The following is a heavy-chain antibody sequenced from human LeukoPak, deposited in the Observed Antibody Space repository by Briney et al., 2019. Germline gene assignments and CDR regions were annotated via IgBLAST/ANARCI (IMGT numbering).Heavy chain of an antibody. J-gene: IGHJ3*02. V-gene: IGHV4-59*01. Sequence: SETLSLTCTVSGGSISSYYWSWIRQPPGKGLEWIGYVYYSGSTNYNPSLKSRVTISVDTSKKQFSLKVSSVTAADTAVYYCARETMVRGANNLSDAFDIWGQGTMVTVSS. CDR2: VYYSGST. CDR1: GGSISSYY. D-gene: IGHD3-10*01. CDR3: ARETMVRGANNLSDAFDI.